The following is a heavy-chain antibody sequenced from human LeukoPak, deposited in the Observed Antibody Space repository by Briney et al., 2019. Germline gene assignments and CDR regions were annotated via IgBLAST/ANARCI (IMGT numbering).Heavy chain of an antibody. CDR1: GFTFSDYY. CDR3: ARDCYYDSSGYFEGY. V-gene: IGHV3-11*01. Sequence: PGGSLRLSCAASGFTFSDYYMSWIRQAPGKGLEWVSYISSSGSTIYYADSVKGRFTISRDNAKNSLYLQMNSLRAEDTAVYYCARDCYYDSSGYFEGYWGQGTLVTVSS. J-gene: IGHJ4*02. CDR2: ISSSGSTI. D-gene: IGHD3-22*01.